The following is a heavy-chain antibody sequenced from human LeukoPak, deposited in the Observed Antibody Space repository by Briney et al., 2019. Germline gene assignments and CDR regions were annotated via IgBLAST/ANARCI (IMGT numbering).Heavy chain of an antibody. D-gene: IGHD2-2*01. CDR3: AKLSSSSCYQPFGY. J-gene: IGHJ4*02. Sequence: GGSLRLSCAASGFTFSSYAMSWVRQAPGKGLEWVSAISGSGDSTYYADSVKGRFTISRDNSKNTLYLQMNSLRAEDTAIYYCAKLSSSSCYQPFGYRGQGTLVTVSS. CDR1: GFTFSSYA. V-gene: IGHV3-23*01. CDR2: ISGSGDST.